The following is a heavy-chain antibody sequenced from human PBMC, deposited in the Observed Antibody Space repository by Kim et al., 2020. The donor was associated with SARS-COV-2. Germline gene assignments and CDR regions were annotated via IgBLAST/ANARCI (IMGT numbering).Heavy chain of an antibody. CDR2: INHSGST. Sequence: SETLSLTCAVYGGSFSGYYWSWIRQPPGKGLEWIGEINHSGSTNYNPSLKSRVTISVDTSKNQFSLKLSSVTAADTAVYYCARGGVSGGYSGYDHGRFFDYWGQGTLVTVSS. D-gene: IGHD5-12*01. CDR1: GGSFSGYY. CDR3: ARGGVSGGYSGYDHGRFFDY. J-gene: IGHJ4*02. V-gene: IGHV4-34*01.